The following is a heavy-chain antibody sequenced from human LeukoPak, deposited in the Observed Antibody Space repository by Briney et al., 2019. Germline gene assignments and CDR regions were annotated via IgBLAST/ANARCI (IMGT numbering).Heavy chain of an antibody. D-gene: IGHD5-12*01. CDR1: GGSVSSGSYY. CDR3: ARARSGYDPFDY. Sequence: PETLSLTCTVSGGSVSSGSYYWSWIRQPPGKGLEWIGYIYYSGSTNYNPSLKSRVTISVDTSKNQFSLKLSSVTAADTAVYYCARARSGYDPFDYWGQGTLVTVSS. CDR2: IYYSGST. V-gene: IGHV4-61*01. J-gene: IGHJ4*02.